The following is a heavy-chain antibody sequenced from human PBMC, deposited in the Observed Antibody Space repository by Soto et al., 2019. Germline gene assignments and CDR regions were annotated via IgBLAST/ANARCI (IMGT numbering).Heavy chain of an antibody. CDR3: AREESGAVAGYYYYDGMDV. J-gene: IGHJ6*02. CDR1: GFTFSSYG. CDR2: IWYDGSNK. D-gene: IGHD6-19*01. Sequence: QVQLVESGGGVVQPGRSLRLSCAASGFTFSSYGMHWVRQAPGKGLEWVAVIWYDGSNKYYADSVKGRFTISRDNSKNTLYLQMNSLRAEDTAVYYCAREESGAVAGYYYYDGMDVWGQGTTVTVSS. V-gene: IGHV3-33*01.